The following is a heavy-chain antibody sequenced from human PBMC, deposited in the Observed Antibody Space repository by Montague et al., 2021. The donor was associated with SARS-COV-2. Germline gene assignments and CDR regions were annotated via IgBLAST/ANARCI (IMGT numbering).Heavy chain of an antibody. D-gene: IGHD3-3*01. CDR1: GFTFSSYG. Sequence: LRLSCAASGFTFSSYGMHWVRQAPGKGLEWVAVIWYDGSNKYYADSVKGRFTISRDNSKNTLYLQMNSLRAEDTAVYYCAREAEIFGVVISPLFYWGQGTLVTVSS. V-gene: IGHV3-33*01. J-gene: IGHJ4*02. CDR2: IWYDGSNK. CDR3: AREAEIFGVVISPLFY.